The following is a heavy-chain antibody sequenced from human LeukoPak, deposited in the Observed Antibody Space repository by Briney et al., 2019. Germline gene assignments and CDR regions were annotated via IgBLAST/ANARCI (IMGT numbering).Heavy chain of an antibody. CDR2: ISAYNGNT. Sequence: ASVKVSCKASGYTFTSYGITWVRQAPGQGLEWVGWISAYNGNTNYAQKLQGRVTMTTDTSTSTAYMELRSLRSDDTAVYYCARDLEWGRSGQGSSGYYGYWGQGTLVTVSS. CDR1: GYTFTSYG. J-gene: IGHJ4*02. V-gene: IGHV1-18*01. D-gene: IGHD3-22*01. CDR3: ARDLEWGRSGQGSSGYYGY.